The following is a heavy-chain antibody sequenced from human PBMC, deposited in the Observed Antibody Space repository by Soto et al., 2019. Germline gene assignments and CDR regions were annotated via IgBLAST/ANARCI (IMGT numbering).Heavy chain of an antibody. CDR3: ARDRRSWFGELLYSTDAFVI. D-gene: IGHD3-10*01. J-gene: IGHJ3*02. CDR1: GGTFSSYT. Sequence: SVKVSCKASGGTFSSYTISWVRQAPGQGLEWMGRIIPILGIANYAQNFQGRVTITADKSTSTAYMELSSLRSEDTAVFYFARDRRSWFGELLYSTDAFVIWGQGTMVTVS. V-gene: IGHV1-69*04. CDR2: IIPILGIA.